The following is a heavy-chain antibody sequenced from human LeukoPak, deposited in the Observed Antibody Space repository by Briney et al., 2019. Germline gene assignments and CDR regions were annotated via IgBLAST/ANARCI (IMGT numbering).Heavy chain of an antibody. Sequence: PGGSLRLSCAASGFTFSNYGMHWVRQAPGKGLEWVAFIQYDGSKKYYADSVKGRFTISRDNSRNTLSLQMNSLRTEDTAVYYCARDRTAYSYGTLFDYWGQGTLVTVSS. CDR1: GFTFSNYG. D-gene: IGHD5-12*01. CDR2: IQYDGSKK. CDR3: ARDRTAYSYGTLFDY. J-gene: IGHJ4*02. V-gene: IGHV3-30*02.